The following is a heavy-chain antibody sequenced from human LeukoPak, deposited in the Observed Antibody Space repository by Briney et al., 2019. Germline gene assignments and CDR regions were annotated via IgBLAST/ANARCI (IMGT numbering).Heavy chain of an antibody. CDR3: ARDSGYDSFDY. Sequence: GGSLRLSCAASGFTFSSYGMHWVRQAPGKGLEWVAVIWYDGSNKYYADSVKGRSTISRDNSKNTLYLQMNSLRAEDTAVYYCARDSGYDSFDYWGQGTLVTVSS. D-gene: IGHD5-12*01. V-gene: IGHV3-33*01. CDR1: GFTFSSYG. CDR2: IWYDGSNK. J-gene: IGHJ4*02.